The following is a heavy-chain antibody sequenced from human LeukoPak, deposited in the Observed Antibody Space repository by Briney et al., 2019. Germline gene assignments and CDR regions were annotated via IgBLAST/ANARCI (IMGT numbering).Heavy chain of an antibody. D-gene: IGHD3-10*01. CDR3: ARSKVRVRGVDY. J-gene: IGHJ4*02. Sequence: SETLSLTCAVSGGSFSGYYWSWIRQPPGKGLEWIGEINHSGSTNYNPSLKSRVTISVDTSKNQFSLKLSSVTAADTAVYYCARSKVRVRGVDYWGQGTLVTVSS. CDR1: GGSFSGYY. V-gene: IGHV4-34*01. CDR2: INHSGST.